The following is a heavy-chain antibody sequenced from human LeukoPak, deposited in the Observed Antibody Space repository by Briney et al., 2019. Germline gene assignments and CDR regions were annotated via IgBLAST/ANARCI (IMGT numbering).Heavy chain of an antibody. CDR2: VHHSGRT. Sequence: SETLSLTCTVSGGSISSYYWSWIRQPPGKGLEWIGYVHHSGRTDYNPSLKSRVTISVDTSKNQVSLKLSSVTAADTAVYSCARSSGSCDYYYYMDVWGKGTTVTVSS. D-gene: IGHD3-22*01. V-gene: IGHV4-59*01. CDR3: ARSSGSCDYYYYMDV. J-gene: IGHJ6*03. CDR1: GGSISSYY.